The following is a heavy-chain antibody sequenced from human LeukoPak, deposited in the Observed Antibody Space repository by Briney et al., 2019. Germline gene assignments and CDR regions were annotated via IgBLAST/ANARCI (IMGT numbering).Heavy chain of an antibody. D-gene: IGHD3-22*01. V-gene: IGHV4-34*01. CDR3: ATLRRYYYDSSGYFRVRNRQLDY. J-gene: IGHJ4*02. Sequence: PSETLSLTCTVSGGSISSYYWSWIRQPPGKGLEWIGEINHSGSTNYNPSLKSRVTISVDTSKNQFSLKLSSVTAADTAVYYCATLRRYYYDSSGYFRVRNRQLDYWGQGTLVTVSS. CDR1: GGSISSYY. CDR2: INHSGST.